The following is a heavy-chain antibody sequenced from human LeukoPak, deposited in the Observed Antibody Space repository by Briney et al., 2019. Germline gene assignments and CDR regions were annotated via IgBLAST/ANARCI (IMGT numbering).Heavy chain of an antibody. CDR3: ASQPYYYDSSGYGSY. J-gene: IGHJ4*02. D-gene: IGHD3-22*01. CDR2: IYYSGST. Sequence: PSETLSLTCTVSGGSNSSGDYYWSWIRQPPGKGLEWIGYIYYSGSTYYNPSLKSRVTISVDTSKNQFSLKLSSVTAADTAVYYCASQPYYYDSSGYGSYWGQGTLVTVSS. V-gene: IGHV4-30-4*01. CDR1: GGSNSSGDYY.